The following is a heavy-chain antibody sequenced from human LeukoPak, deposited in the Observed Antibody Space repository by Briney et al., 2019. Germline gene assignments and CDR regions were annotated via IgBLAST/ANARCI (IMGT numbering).Heavy chain of an antibody. J-gene: IGHJ3*02. CDR1: RFPFSCYE. CDR3: ARGDTGVAFDI. D-gene: IGHD2-8*01. Sequence: GGSLKPSFATFRFPFSCYEMDWVRPAPGKGLEWVAYISGSSIKHYANSVKGRVTISRDNAKNSLYLQMNSLRVEDTAVYYCARGDTGVAFDIWGQGTTVTV. CDR2: ISGSSIK. V-gene: IGHV3-48*03.